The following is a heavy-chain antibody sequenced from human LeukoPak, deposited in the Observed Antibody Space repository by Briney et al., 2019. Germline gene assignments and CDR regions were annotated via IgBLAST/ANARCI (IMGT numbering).Heavy chain of an antibody. CDR2: INPNSGGT. J-gene: IGHJ4*02. CDR1: GYTFTGYY. V-gene: IGHV1-2*02. D-gene: IGHD5-12*01. Sequence: GASVKVSCKASGYTFTGYYMHWVRQAPGQGLEWMGWINPNSGGTNYAQKFQGRVTMTRDTSISTAYMELSRLRSDDTAVYYCARLEWLRYRHYFDYWGQGTLVTVSS. CDR3: ARLEWLRYRHYFDY.